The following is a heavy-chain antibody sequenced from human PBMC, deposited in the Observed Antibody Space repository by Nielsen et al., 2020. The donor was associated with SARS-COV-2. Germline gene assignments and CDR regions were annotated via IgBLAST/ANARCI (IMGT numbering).Heavy chain of an antibody. D-gene: IGHD3-10*01. CDR3: ARSTLGTKDAFDV. V-gene: IGHV2-70*11. Sequence: WIRQPPGKALEWLARIDWDDDKYYSTSLKTRLTISKDTSKDQVVLIMTNMSPVDTATYYCARSTLGTKDAFDVWGQGRMVTVSS. J-gene: IGHJ3*01. CDR2: IDWDDDK.